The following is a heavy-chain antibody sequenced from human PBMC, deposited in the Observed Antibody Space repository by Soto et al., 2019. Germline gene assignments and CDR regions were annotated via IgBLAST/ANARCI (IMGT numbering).Heavy chain of an antibody. CDR1: GGSISSYY. Sequence: QVQLQESGPGLVKPSETLSLTCTVSGGSISSYYWSWIRQPPGKGLEWIGYIYYSGSTNYNPSLKSRVTISVDTSKNQFSLKLSSVTAADTAVYYCARHSVRDPSPQFDYWGQGTLDTVSS. CDR2: IYYSGST. J-gene: IGHJ4*02. CDR3: ARHSVRDPSPQFDY. D-gene: IGHD6-19*01. V-gene: IGHV4-59*08.